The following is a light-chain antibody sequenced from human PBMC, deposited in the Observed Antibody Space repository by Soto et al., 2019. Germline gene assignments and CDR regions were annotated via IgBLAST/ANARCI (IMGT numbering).Light chain of an antibody. J-gene: IGKJ5*01. CDR1: QSVSSY. CDR2: DAS. Sequence: DIVLTQSPATLSLSPGERATPSCRASQSVSSYLAWYQPKPGQAPRLLIYDASNRATGIPARFSGSGSGTDFTLTISSLEPEDFAVYYCQQRSSWPPTFGQGTRLEI. V-gene: IGKV3-11*01. CDR3: QQRSSWPPT.